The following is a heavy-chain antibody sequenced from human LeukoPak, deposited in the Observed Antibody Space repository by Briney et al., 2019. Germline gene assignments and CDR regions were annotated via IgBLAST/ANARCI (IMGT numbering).Heavy chain of an antibody. CDR1: RFTFSSYW. CDR2: INSDESSI. J-gene: IGHJ6*03. D-gene: IGHD1-1*01. Sequence: GGSLRLSCAASRFTFSSYWMHWVRQAPGKGLVWVSRINSDESSISYADSVKGRFTISRDNARNTLYLQMNSLRAEDTAVYYCAKQLRVYYYMDVWGKGTTVTVSS. V-gene: IGHV3-74*01. CDR3: AKQLRVYYYMDV.